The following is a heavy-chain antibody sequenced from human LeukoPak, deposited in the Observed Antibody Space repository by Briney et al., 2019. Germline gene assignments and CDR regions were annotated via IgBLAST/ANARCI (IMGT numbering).Heavy chain of an antibody. V-gene: IGHV3-21*01. CDR3: AREGNDYGDY. CDR2: ISSSSSYI. CDR1: GFAFSSYS. Sequence: PGGSLRLSCAASGFAFSSYSMNWVRQAPGKGLEWVSSISSSSSYIYYADSVKGRFTISRDNAKNSLYLQMNSLRAEDTAVYYCAREGNDYGDYWGQGTLVTVSS. D-gene: IGHD2-8*01. J-gene: IGHJ4*02.